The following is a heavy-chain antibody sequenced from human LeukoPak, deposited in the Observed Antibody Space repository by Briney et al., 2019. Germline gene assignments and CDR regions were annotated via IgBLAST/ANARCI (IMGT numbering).Heavy chain of an antibody. CDR3: ASLSGSHGDAFDV. V-gene: IGHV3-74*01. Sequence: PGGSLRLSCAASGFTFSSYWMHWVRQAPGKGLVWVSRINTDGSSTRYADSVKGRFTISRDNAKNTLYLQMNSLRAEDTAVYYCASLSGSHGDAFDVWGQGTMVTVSS. CDR1: GFTFSSYW. CDR2: INTDGSST. D-gene: IGHD1-26*01. J-gene: IGHJ3*01.